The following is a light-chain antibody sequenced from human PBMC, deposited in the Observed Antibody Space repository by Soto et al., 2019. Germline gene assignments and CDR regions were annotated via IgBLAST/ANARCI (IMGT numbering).Light chain of an antibody. Sequence: NFMLTQPHSVSESPGKTVTISCTRSSGSIASNYVQWYQQRPDSAPTTVIYEDNQRPSGVPDRFSGSIDSSSNSASLTISALKTEDEADYYCQSYDSSNVVFGGGTKLTVL. V-gene: IGLV6-57*04. CDR1: SGSIASNY. J-gene: IGLJ2*01. CDR3: QSYDSSNVV. CDR2: EDN.